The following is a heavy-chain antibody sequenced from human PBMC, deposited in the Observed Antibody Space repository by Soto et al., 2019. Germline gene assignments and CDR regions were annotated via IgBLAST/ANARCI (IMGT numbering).Heavy chain of an antibody. CDR3: ARDDDNDANALDY. CDR2: IWNDGIRK. V-gene: IGHV3-33*01. CDR1: GFTFSKYG. Sequence: VGSLRLSCAASGFTFSKYGMHWVRQAPGKGLEWVALIWNDGIRKVYVDSVKGRFTISRDNSKNTLDLQMNNLRDEDTAVYYCARDDDNDANALDYWGPGTLVTVPS. J-gene: IGHJ4*02.